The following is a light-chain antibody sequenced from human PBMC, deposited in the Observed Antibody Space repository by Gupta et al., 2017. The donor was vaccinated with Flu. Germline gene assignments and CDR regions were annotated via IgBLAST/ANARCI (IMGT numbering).Light chain of an antibody. V-gene: IGLV1-44*01. CDR1: NSNIGGNS. J-gene: IGLJ3*02. CDR3: ATWDDSLKGWV. CDR2: SNH. Sequence: RVTISCSGSNSNIGGNSVNWYQQFPGTAPKLLIHSNHQRPSGVPDRFSGSKSGTSASLAISGLQSEDDADYFCATWDDSLKGWVFGGGTKLTVL.